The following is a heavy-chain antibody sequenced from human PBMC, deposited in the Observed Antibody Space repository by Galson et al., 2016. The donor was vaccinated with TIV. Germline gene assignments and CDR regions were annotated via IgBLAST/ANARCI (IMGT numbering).Heavy chain of an antibody. D-gene: IGHD2-2*02. CDR1: GFIFSDYY. J-gene: IGHJ4*02. CDR3: ARDCSGDNCYTDPMYFEY. Sequence: SLRLSCAASGFIFSDYYMSWIRQAPGKGLEWIAYIGSGGRAIYYADSVKGRFTISRDNAKNSLYLQMNSLRADDTAMYYCARDCSGDNCYTDPMYFEYWGQGTLVTVSS. V-gene: IGHV3-11*01. CDR2: IGSGGRAI.